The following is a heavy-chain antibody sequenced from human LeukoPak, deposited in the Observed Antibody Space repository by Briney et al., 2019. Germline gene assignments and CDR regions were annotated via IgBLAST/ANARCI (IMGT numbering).Heavy chain of an antibody. V-gene: IGHV4-61*10. Sequence: PSQTLSLTCTVSGGSISSGSYYWSWIRQPAGKGLEWIGYIYYSGSTNYNPSLKSRVTISVDTSKNQFSLKLSSVTAADTAVYYCARDRYYDFWSGYYADYYMDVWGKGTTVTVSS. CDR3: ARDRYYDFWSGYYADYYMDV. CDR2: IYYSGST. D-gene: IGHD3-3*01. CDR1: GGSISSGSYY. J-gene: IGHJ6*03.